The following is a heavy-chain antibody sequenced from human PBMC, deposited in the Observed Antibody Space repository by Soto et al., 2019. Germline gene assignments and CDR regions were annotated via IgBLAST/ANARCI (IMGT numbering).Heavy chain of an antibody. V-gene: IGHV4-59*01. Sequence: QVQLQESGPGLVKPSETLSLTCTVSGGPISGSYWSWIRQPPGKGLEWIGYIYSSGSTYYNPSLRSRVTMSVDTSKNQFSLKLSSVTAADTAVYYCARLDKVVDYWGQGTLVTVSS. CDR2: IYSSGST. CDR1: GGPISGSY. D-gene: IGHD1-26*01. J-gene: IGHJ4*02. CDR3: ARLDKVVDY.